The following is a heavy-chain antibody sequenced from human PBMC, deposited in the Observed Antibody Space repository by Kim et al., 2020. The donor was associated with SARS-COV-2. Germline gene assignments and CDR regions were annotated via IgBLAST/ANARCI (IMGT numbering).Heavy chain of an antibody. CDR2: ISTSGSTI. CDR3: AAYYRYYYDNPPP. Sequence: GGSLRLSCAASGFTFSDYYMSWIRQAPGKGLEWVSYISTSGSTIYYADSVKGRFTISRDNAKNSLYLQMDSLRAEDTAVYYCAAYYRYYYDNPPPWGQGTLVTVSS. D-gene: IGHD3-22*01. V-gene: IGHV3-11*01. CDR1: GFTFSDYY. J-gene: IGHJ5*02.